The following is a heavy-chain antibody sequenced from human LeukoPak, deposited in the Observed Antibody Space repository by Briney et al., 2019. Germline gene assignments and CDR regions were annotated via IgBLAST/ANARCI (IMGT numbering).Heavy chain of an antibody. CDR3: ARGAAIRITGTAPSFDP. V-gene: IGHV1-2*02. J-gene: IGHJ5*02. CDR1: GYTFTGYY. Sequence: ASVKVSCKASGYTFTGYYIHWVRQAPGQGLEWMGWINPNSGGTNYAQKFQGRVTMTRDTSISTAYMDLSRLRSDGTAVYYCARGAAIRITGTAPSFDPWGQGTLVTVSS. D-gene: IGHD1-20*01. CDR2: INPNSGGT.